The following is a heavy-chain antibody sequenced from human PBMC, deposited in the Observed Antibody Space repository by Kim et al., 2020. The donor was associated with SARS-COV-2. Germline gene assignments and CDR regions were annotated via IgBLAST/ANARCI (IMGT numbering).Heavy chain of an antibody. Sequence: SETLSLTCTVSGGSISSYYWSWIRQPPGKGLEWIGYIYYSGSTNYNPSLKSRVTISVDTSKNQFSLKLSSVTAADTAVYYCARGKIVDTGRGYWGQGTLVTVSS. J-gene: IGHJ4*02. V-gene: IGHV4-59*01. CDR1: GGSISSYY. D-gene: IGHD5-18*01. CDR2: IYYSGST. CDR3: ARGKIVDTGRGY.